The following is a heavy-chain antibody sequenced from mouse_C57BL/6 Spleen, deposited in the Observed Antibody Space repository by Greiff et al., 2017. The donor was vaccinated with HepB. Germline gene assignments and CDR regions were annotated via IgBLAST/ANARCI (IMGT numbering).Heavy chain of an antibody. V-gene: IGHV1-64*01. CDR2: IHPNSGST. D-gene: IGHD2-4*01. Sequence: QVQLQQPGAELVKPGASVKLSCKASGYTFTSYWMHWVKQRPGQGLEWIGMIHPNSGSTNYNEKFKSKATLTVDKSSSTAYMQLSSLTSEDSAVYYCAREEGDDYDAWFAYWGQGTLVTVSA. J-gene: IGHJ3*01. CDR1: GYTFTSYW. CDR3: AREEGDDYDAWFAY.